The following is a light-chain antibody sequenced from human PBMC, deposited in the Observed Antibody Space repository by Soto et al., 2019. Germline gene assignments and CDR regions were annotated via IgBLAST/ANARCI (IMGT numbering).Light chain of an antibody. V-gene: IGLV2-23*01. CDR1: SSDIGSYSL. Sequence: LTQPASVSGSPGQSITISCTGTSSDIGSYSLVSWYQQNPGKAPKLIICEGTKRPSGVSNRFSGSKSGNTASLAISGLLAEDEADYYCCSYAGSGTYVFGSGTKVTVL. CDR3: CSYAGSGTYV. J-gene: IGLJ1*01. CDR2: EGT.